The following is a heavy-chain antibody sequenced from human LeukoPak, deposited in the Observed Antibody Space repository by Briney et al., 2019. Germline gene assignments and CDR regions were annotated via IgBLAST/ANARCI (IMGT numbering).Heavy chain of an antibody. CDR2: ISSSSSTI. J-gene: IGHJ3*02. D-gene: IGHD3-3*01. V-gene: IGHV3-48*01. CDR1: GFTFSSYS. CDR3: ARDDDVLRPRRAAPGAFDI. Sequence: GGSLRLSCAASGFTFSSYSMNWVRQAPGKGLEWVSYISSSSSTIYYADSVKGRFTISRDNAKNSLYLQMNSLRAEDTAVYYCARDDDVLRPRRAAPGAFDIWGQGTMITVSS.